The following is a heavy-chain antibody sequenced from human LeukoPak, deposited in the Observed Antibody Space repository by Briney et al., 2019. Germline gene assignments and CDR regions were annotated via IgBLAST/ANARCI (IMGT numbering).Heavy chain of an antibody. J-gene: IGHJ5*02. D-gene: IGHD3-10*01. Sequence: SETLSLTCAVYGGSFSGYYWSWIRQPPGNGLEWIGEINHSGSTNYNPSLKSRVTISVDTSKSQFSLKLSSVTAADTAVYYCARSKTGYYYGSGSYYHWGQGTLVTVSS. CDR2: INHSGST. V-gene: IGHV4-34*01. CDR1: GGSFSGYY. CDR3: ARSKTGYYYGSGSYYH.